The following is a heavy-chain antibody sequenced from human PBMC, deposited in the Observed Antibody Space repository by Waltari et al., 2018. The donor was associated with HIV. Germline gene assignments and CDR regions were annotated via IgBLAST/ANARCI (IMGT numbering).Heavy chain of an antibody. Sequence: QVQLVESGGGVVQPGRSLRLSCAASGFTFSNHGMHWLRQAPGKGLEWVGVLSYEGSEKYYADSVGGRFTISRDNSKNTLYLQMNNLRAEDTAVYFCARRGVLTYYYTMDVWGQGTTVTVSS. CDR1: GFTFSNHG. CDR2: LSYEGSEK. V-gene: IGHV3-33*05. CDR3: ARRGVLTYYYTMDV. D-gene: IGHD3-10*01. J-gene: IGHJ6*02.